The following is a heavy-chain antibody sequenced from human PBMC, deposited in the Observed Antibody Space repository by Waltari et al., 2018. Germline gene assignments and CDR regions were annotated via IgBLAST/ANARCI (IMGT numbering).Heavy chain of an antibody. J-gene: IGHJ6*02. CDR2: IGYDGSNK. CDR3: ARDEAGRYYYYGMDV. Sequence: QVQLVESGGGVVQPGRSLRLSCAASGFTFSSYGMHWVRQAPGKGLEWVAVIGYDGSNKYYADSVKGRFTISRDNSKNTLYLQMNSLRAEDTAVYYCARDEAGRYYYYGMDVWGQGTTVTVSS. CDR1: GFTFSSYG. V-gene: IGHV3-33*01.